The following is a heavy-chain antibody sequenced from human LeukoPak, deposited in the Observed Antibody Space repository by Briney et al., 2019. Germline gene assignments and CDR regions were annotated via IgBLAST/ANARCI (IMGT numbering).Heavy chain of an antibody. CDR2: IIPIFGTA. CDR3: ARVAPHYYGSGKRFDP. Sequence: ASVKVSCKASGGTFSSYAISWVRQAPGQGLEWMGGIIPIFGTANYAQKFQGRITMTRNTSISTAYMELSSLRSEDTAVYYCARVAPHYYGSGKRFDPWGQGTLVTVSS. D-gene: IGHD3-10*01. J-gene: IGHJ5*02. CDR1: GGTFSSYA. V-gene: IGHV1-69*05.